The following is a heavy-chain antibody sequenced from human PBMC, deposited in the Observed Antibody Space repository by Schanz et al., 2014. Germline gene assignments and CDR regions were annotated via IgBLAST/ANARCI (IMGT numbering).Heavy chain of an antibody. CDR1: GFTFSSYS. D-gene: IGHD6-13*01. CDR3: AREEGWGIAAAGPKHYDYGMDV. V-gene: IGHV3-21*01. Sequence: EVQLVESGGGLVKPGGSLRLSCAASGFTFSSYSMNWVRQAPGKGLEWVSSISSSSSYIYYADSVKGRFTISRDNAKNSLYLQMNSLRAEDTAVYYCAREEGWGIAAAGPKHYDYGMDVWGQGTTVTVSS. CDR2: ISSSSSYI. J-gene: IGHJ6*02.